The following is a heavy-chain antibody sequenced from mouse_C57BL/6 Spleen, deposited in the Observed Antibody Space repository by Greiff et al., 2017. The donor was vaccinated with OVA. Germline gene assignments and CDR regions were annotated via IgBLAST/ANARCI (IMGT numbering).Heavy chain of an antibody. CDR1: GFTFSDYY. J-gene: IGHJ2*01. D-gene: IGHD2-3*01. CDR3: ARFDGYYHFDY. Sequence: VQLKESEGGLVQPGSSMKLSCTASGFTFSDYYMAWVRQVPEKGLEWVANINYDGSSTYYLDSLKSRFIISRDNAKNILYLQMSSLKSEDTATYYCARFDGYYHFDYWGQGTTLTVSS. V-gene: IGHV5-16*01. CDR2: INYDGSST.